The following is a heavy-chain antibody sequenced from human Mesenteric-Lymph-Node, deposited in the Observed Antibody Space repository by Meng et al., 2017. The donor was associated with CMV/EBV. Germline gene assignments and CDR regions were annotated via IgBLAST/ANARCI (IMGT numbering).Heavy chain of an antibody. CDR1: GFTFNNFE. V-gene: IGHV3-48*03. CDR3: AKVYSSGWDDGMDV. CDR2: ISIRGTTI. Sequence: GGSLRLSCEASGFTFNNFEMNWVRQAPGKGLEWVSYISIRGTTIYYADSVKGRFTVSRDNAKNSLYLQMNSLRAEDTAVYYCAKVYSSGWDDGMDVWGPGTTVTVSS. D-gene: IGHD6-19*01. J-gene: IGHJ6*02.